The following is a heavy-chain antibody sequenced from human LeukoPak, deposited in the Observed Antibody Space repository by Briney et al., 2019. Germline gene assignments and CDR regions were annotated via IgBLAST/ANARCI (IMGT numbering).Heavy chain of an antibody. J-gene: IGHJ4*02. V-gene: IGHV4-4*07. CDR2: IYTSGST. D-gene: IGHD3-9*01. CDR3: ARGYYDILTGYAYYFDY. CDR1: GGSISSYY. Sequence: PSETLSLTCTVSGGSISSYYWSWIRQPAGRGLERIGRIYTSGSTNYNPSLKSRVTMSVDTSKDQFSLRLSSVTAADAAVYYCARGYYDILTGYAYYFDYWGQGTLVTVSS.